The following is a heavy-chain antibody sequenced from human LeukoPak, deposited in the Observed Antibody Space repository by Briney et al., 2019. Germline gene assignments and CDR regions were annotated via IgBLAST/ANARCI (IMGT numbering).Heavy chain of an antibody. CDR2: INSDGSST. CDR1: GFTFSSYW. J-gene: IGHJ6*03. CDR3: ARGEVYYYDSSGYYYYYYYMDV. Sequence: GGSLRLSCAASGFTFSSYWMHWVRQAPGKGLVWVSRINSDGSSTSYADSVKGRFTISRDNAKDTLYLQMNSLRAEGTAVYYCARGEVYYYDSSGYYYYYYYMDVWGKGTTVTVSS. V-gene: IGHV3-74*01. D-gene: IGHD3-22*01.